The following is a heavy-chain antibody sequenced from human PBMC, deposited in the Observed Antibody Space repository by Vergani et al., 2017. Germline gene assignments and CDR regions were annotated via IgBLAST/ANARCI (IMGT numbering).Heavy chain of an antibody. D-gene: IGHD3-22*01. V-gene: IGHV1-69*02. CDR2: VIPILGIA. CDR1: GGTFSSYT. Sequence: QVQLVQSGAEVKKPGSSVKVSCKASGGTFSSYTISWVRQAPGQGLEWMGRVIPILGIANYAQKFQGRVTITADKSTSTAYMELSSLRSEDTAVYYCAGAAFGYDSSRGYFDYWGRGTLVTVSS. J-gene: IGHJ4*02. CDR3: AGAAFGYDSSRGYFDY.